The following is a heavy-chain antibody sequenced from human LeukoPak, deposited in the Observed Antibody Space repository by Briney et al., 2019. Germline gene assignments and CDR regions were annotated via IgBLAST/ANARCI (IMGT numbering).Heavy chain of an antibody. CDR3: ARAGHAGSGWYTVSDYYYGMDV. J-gene: IGHJ6*02. Sequence: PGGSLRLSCAASGFTFSSYDMHWVRQATGKGLEWVSAIGTAGDTYYPGSVKGRFTISRENAKNSLYLQMNSLRAGDTAVYYCARAGHAGSGWYTVSDYYYGMDVWGQGTTVTVSS. CDR1: GFTFSSYD. CDR2: IGTAGDT. V-gene: IGHV3-13*01. D-gene: IGHD6-19*01.